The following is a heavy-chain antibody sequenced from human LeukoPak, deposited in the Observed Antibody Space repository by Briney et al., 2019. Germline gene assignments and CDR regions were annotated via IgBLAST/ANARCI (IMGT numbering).Heavy chain of an antibody. Sequence: SETLPLTRSVSGGSISTYYWRWMRQSPAKGLEGIGHIYNSGANTNYNPSLKSRVTISVDTSKNEFSLKLSSVTAADTAVYYCARSLRDVYNNHVPYAINVWGQGKKVTVSP. J-gene: IGHJ3*01. CDR3: ARSLRDVYNNHVPYAINV. CDR1: GGSISTYY. CDR2: IYNSGANT. V-gene: IGHV4-59*01. D-gene: IGHD5-24*01.